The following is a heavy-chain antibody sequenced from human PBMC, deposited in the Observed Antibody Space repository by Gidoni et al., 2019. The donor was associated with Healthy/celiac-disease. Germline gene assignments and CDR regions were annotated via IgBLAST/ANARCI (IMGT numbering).Heavy chain of an antibody. Sequence: EVQLVESGGGLVQPGGSLRLSCAASGFTFSSYSINWSRQAPGKGLAWVSYISSSSSTIYYADSVKGRFTISRDNAKNSLYLQMNSLRAEDTAVYYCARGPGSTSCPQCYYYYMDVWGKGTTVTVSS. CDR2: ISSSSSTI. CDR1: GFTFSSYS. V-gene: IGHV3-48*01. CDR3: ARGPGSTSCPQCYYYYMDV. D-gene: IGHD2-2*01. J-gene: IGHJ6*03.